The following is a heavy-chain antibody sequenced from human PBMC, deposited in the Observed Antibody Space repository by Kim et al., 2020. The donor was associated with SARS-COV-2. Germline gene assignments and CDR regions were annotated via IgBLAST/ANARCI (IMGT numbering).Heavy chain of an antibody. CDR3: ARGVRYFDWFFDY. V-gene: IGHV3-13*01. J-gene: IGHJ4*02. Sequence: YPGSVKGRFTISRENAKNSLYLQMNSLRAGDTAVYYCARGVRYFDWFFDYWGQGTLVTVSS. D-gene: IGHD3-9*01.